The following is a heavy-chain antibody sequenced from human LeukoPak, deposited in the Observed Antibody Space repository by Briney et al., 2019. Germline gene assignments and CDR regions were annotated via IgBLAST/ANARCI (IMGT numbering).Heavy chain of an antibody. CDR3: ARARLRRITIFGVVPTFDY. D-gene: IGHD3-3*01. CDR1: GFTFRSYA. CDR2: ISYDGSNK. V-gene: IGHV3-30*04. Sequence: GGALRLSCAASGFTFRSYAMHWVRQAPGKGLEGEAAISYDGSNKNYADSVKGRFTISRDNSKNTLYLQMNSLRAEDTAVYYCARARLRRITIFGVVPTFDYWGQGTLVTVSS. J-gene: IGHJ4*02.